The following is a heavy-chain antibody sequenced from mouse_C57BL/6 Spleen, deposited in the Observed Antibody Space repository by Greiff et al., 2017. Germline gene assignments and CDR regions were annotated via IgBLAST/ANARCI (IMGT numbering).Heavy chain of an antibody. J-gene: IGHJ4*01. Sequence: EVKLVESGGGLVKPGGSLKLSCAASGFTFSDYGMHWVRQAPEKGLEWVAYISSGSSTIYYADTVKGRFTISRDNAKNTLFLQMTSLRSEDTAMYYCARPRTTVVEDYYAMDYWGQGTSVTVSS. V-gene: IGHV5-17*01. CDR3: ARPRTTVVEDYYAMDY. CDR1: GFTFSDYG. CDR2: ISSGSSTI. D-gene: IGHD1-1*01.